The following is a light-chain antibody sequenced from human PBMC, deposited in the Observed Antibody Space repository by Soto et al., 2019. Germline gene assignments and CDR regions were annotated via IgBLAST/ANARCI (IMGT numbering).Light chain of an antibody. Sequence: DIQMTQSPSTLSASVGDRVTITCRASQNIRSWLAWYQQKPGKAPELLIYSASGLESGVPSRFSGSGSGTEFTFTISSLQPDDFATYYCQEYNGNSGLTFGGGTKVEIK. J-gene: IGKJ4*01. CDR2: SAS. CDR1: QNIRSW. V-gene: IGKV1-5*03. CDR3: QEYNGNSGLT.